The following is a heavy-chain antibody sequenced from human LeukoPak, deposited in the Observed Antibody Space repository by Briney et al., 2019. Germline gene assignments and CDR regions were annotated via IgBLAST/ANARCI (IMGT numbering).Heavy chain of an antibody. D-gene: IGHD3-22*01. J-gene: IGHJ4*02. CDR3: ARGSEWDSSGYLTFDH. V-gene: IGHV1-2*02. CDR1: GYTFTGYY. CDR2: INPNSGGT. Sequence: GASVKVSCKASGYTFTGYYMHWVRQAPGQGLEWMGWINPNSGGTNYAQKFQGRVTMTRDTSISTAYVELSRLRSDDTAVYYCARGSEWDSSGYLTFDHWGQGTLVTVSS.